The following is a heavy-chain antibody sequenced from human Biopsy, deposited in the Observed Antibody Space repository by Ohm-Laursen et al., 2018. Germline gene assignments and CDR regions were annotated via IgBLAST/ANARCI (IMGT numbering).Heavy chain of an antibody. D-gene: IGHD3-22*01. CDR1: GDSISSYY. CDR2: VSYTGST. Sequence: GTLSLTCTVSGDSISSYYWSWIRQPPGKGLQWIGYVSYTGSTDYNPSLQSRVTISVDTSKNHFSLRLRSVTPADTAIYYCARDRGYYSDRTVPGYFDLWGRGTLVTVSS. V-gene: IGHV4-59*01. CDR3: ARDRGYYSDRTVPGYFDL. J-gene: IGHJ2*01.